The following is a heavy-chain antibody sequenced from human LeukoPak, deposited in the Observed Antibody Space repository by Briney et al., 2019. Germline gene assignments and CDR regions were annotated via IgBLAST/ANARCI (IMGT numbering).Heavy chain of an antibody. CDR3: AKETLGYCSSTSCYDFDY. Sequence: PGGSLRLSCAVSGFTFSSYGMHWVRQAPGKGLEWVAFIRYDGSKKYYADSVKGRFTISRDNSKNTLYLQMNSLRAEDTAVYYCAKETLGYCSSTSCYDFDYWGQGTLITVSS. CDR2: IRYDGSKK. CDR1: GFTFSSYG. J-gene: IGHJ4*02. D-gene: IGHD2-2*01. V-gene: IGHV3-30*02.